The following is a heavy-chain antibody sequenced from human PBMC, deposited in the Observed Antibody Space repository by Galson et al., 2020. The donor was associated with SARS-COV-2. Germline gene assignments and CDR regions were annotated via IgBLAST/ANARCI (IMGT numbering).Heavy chain of an antibody. CDR2: TYYRSKWYN. CDR3: SRALLAGNKILYYSGLDV. J-gene: IGHJ6*02. Sequence: SETLSLTCAISGDSVSSNNAAWNWIRQSPSRGLEWLGRTYYRSKWYNDYAGSVKSRITINPDTSKNQFSLHLNSVTPEDTALYYCSRALLAGNKILYYSGLDVWGQGTTVTVSS. CDR1: GDSVSSNNAA. V-gene: IGHV6-1*01. D-gene: IGHD3-3*02.